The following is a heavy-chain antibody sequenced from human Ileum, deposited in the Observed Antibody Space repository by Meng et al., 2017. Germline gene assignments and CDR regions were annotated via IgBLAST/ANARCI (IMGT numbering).Heavy chain of an antibody. CDR2: ISGSGGST. CDR1: GFTFSSYA. CDR3: AKGFWGSYYYYYGMDV. Sequence: GESLKISCAASGFTFSSYAMSWVRQAPGKGLELVSAISGSGGSTYYADSVQGRFTISRDNSKNTLYLQMNSLRAEDTAVYYCAKGFWGSYYYYYGMDVWGQGTTVTVSS. J-gene: IGHJ6*02. D-gene: IGHD7-27*01. V-gene: IGHV3-23*01.